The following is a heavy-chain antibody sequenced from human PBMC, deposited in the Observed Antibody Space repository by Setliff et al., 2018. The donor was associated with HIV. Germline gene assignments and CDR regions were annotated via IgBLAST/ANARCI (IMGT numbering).Heavy chain of an antibody. Sequence: GGSLRLSCAASGFTFSSYAMHWVSSISSSSYYIYYADSVKGRFTISRDNSKNTLYLQMNSLRAEDTAVYYCARERLRFLEWLPLDYWGQGTLVTVSS. CDR3: ARERLRFLEWLPLDY. CDR1: GFTFSSYA. J-gene: IGHJ4*02. D-gene: IGHD3-3*01. V-gene: IGHV3-21*01. CDR2: ISSSSYYI.